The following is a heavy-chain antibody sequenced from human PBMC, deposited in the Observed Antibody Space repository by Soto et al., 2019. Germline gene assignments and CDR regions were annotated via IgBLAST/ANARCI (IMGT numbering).Heavy chain of an antibody. V-gene: IGHV3-30*03. CDR2: ISRDGSTM. CDR3: VGEVASGY. D-gene: IGHD2-21*01. CDR1: GVTLSNFG. Sequence: QVQQVESGGGVVQPGRSLRLSCAASGVTLSNFGMHWVRQAPGKGLEWVAVISRDGSTMLYADSVKGRFTISRDSSRNTLYLQMNSLRAEDTAVYHCVGEVASGYWGQGTLVTVSS. J-gene: IGHJ4*02.